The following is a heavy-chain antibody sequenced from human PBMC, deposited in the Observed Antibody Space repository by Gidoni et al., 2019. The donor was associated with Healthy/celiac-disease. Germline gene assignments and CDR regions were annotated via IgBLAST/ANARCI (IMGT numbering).Heavy chain of an antibody. Sequence: QVQLQESGPGLVKPSETLSPTCTVSGYSISSGYYWGWIRQPPGKGLEWIGSIYHSGSTYYNPSLKSRVTISVDTSKNQFSLKLSSVTAADTAVYYCARVITIFGINWFDPWGQGTLVTVSS. CDR3: ARVITIFGINWFDP. CDR2: IYHSGST. V-gene: IGHV4-38-2*02. J-gene: IGHJ5*02. CDR1: GYSISSGYY. D-gene: IGHD3-3*01.